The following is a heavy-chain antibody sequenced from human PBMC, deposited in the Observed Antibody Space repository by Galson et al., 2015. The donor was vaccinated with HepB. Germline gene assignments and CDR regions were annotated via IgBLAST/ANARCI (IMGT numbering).Heavy chain of an antibody. D-gene: IGHD4-11*01. V-gene: IGHV1-46*03. CDR2: INPSGGST. CDR3: ASSAGLGTTVTTVDP. Sequence: SVKVSCKASGYTFTSYYMHWVRQAPGQGLEWMGIINPSGGSTSYAQKFQGRVTMTRDTSTSTVYMELSSLRSEDTAVYYCASSAGLGTTVTTVDPWGQGTLVTVSS. J-gene: IGHJ5*02. CDR1: GYTFTSYY.